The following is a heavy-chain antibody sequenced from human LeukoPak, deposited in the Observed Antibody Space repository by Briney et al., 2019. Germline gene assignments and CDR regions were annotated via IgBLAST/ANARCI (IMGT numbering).Heavy chain of an antibody. Sequence: PSETLSLTCTVSGGSISSYYWSWIRQPPGKGLEWIGYIYYSGSTNYNPSLKSRVTISVDTSKNQFSLKLSSVTAADTAVYYCARSSSGWYETLFDYWGQGALVTVSS. J-gene: IGHJ4*02. CDR1: GGSISSYY. D-gene: IGHD6-19*01. V-gene: IGHV4-59*01. CDR3: ARSSSGWYETLFDY. CDR2: IYYSGST.